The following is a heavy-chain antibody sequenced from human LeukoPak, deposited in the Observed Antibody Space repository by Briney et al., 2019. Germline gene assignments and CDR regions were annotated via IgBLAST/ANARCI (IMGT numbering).Heavy chain of an antibody. J-gene: IGHJ3*02. V-gene: IGHV4-59*01. CDR1: GGSISGYY. CDR2: NYSSGST. Sequence: SETLSLTCTVSGGSISGYYWTWIRQPPGKGLEWIGYNYSSGSTNYNPSLMSRVTISVDTSKNQFSLKLTSVTAADTAIYYCAKTVRQWLANDAFAIWGQGTMVTVSS. D-gene: IGHD6-19*01. CDR3: AKTVRQWLANDAFAI.